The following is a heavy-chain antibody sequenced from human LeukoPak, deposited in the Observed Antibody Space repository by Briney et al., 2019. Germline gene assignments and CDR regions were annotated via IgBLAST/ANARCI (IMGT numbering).Heavy chain of an antibody. CDR3: ARGILGQGYFDL. Sequence: SETLSLTCTVSGGSISSYYWSWIRQPAGKGLEWIGRIYTSGSTNYNPSLKSRVTMSVDTSKNQFSLRLTSVTAADTAMYYCARGILGQGYFDLWGRDTLVTVSS. CDR2: IYTSGST. CDR1: GGSISSYY. J-gene: IGHJ2*01. V-gene: IGHV4-4*07. D-gene: IGHD3/OR15-3a*01.